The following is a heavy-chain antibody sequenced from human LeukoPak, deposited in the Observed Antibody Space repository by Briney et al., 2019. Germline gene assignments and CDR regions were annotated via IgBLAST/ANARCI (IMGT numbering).Heavy chain of an antibody. CDR1: DDSISSYY. D-gene: IGHD1-26*01. CDR2: INHSGST. V-gene: IGHV4-34*01. J-gene: IGHJ3*02. Sequence: SETLSLTCTVSDDSISSYYWSWIRQPPGKGLEWIGEINHSGSTNYNPSLKSRVTISVDTSKNQFSLKLSSVTAADTAVYYCARPVGATVFDIWGQGTMVTVSS. CDR3: ARPVGATVFDI.